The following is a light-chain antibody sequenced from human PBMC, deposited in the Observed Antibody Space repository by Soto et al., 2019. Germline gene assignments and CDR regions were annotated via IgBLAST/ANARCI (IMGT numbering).Light chain of an antibody. CDR1: QSVGTS. CDR2: DAA. Sequence: PGDRATLSCRASQSVGTSLAWYKQQPGQAPRLLIHDAAYRASGIPERFSGSGSGTAFSLSISSLEPDDFAVYYCQNRSSWPRSFGRGTKVE. CDR3: QNRSSWPRS. J-gene: IGKJ1*01. V-gene: IGKV3-11*01.